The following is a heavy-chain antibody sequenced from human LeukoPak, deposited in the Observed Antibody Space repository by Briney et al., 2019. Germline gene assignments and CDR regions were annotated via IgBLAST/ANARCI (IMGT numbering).Heavy chain of an antibody. CDR2: IYHSGST. CDR3: ARWKQWLVPAGDY. CDR1: GYSISSGYY. J-gene: IGHJ4*02. V-gene: IGHV4-38-2*01. D-gene: IGHD6-19*01. Sequence: SETLSLTCAVSGYSISSGYYWVWIRQPPGKGLEWIGSIYHSGSTYYNPSLKSRVTISVDTSKNKFSLKLSSVTAADTAVYYCARWKQWLVPAGDYWGQGTLVTVSS.